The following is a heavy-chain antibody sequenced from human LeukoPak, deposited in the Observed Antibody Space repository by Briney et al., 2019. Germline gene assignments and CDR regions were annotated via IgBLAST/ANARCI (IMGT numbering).Heavy chain of an antibody. Sequence: GGSLRLSCAASGFTFSSYWMHWVRQAPRKGLVWVSLISGDGSTTIYADPVKGRFTISRDNAKNTLFLQINSLRAEDTAVYYCAKRSKGGDSTGYYYYFDLWGRGTLVTVSS. CDR2: ISGDGSTT. CDR3: AKRSKGGDSTGYYYYFDL. CDR1: GFTFSSYW. V-gene: IGHV3-74*01. D-gene: IGHD3-22*01. J-gene: IGHJ2*01.